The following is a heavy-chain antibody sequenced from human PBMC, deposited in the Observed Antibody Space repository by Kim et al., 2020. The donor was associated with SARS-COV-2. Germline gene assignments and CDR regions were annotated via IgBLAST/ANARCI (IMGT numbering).Heavy chain of an antibody. J-gene: IGHJ3*02. CDR3: ASDTYGSTWYHAFDI. V-gene: IGHV4-39*01. D-gene: IGHD6-13*01. CDR1: GGSISSTSYY. Sequence: SETLSFTCTVSGGSISSTSYYWGWIRQSPGMGLEWLGGMFYSGNTYNNPSLRSRVTILADTSKNQFSLKLTSVTAADTAVYYCASDTYGSTWYHAFDIWG. CDR2: MFYSGNT.